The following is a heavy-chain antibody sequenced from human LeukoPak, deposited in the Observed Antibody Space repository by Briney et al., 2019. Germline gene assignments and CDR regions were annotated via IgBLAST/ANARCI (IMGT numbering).Heavy chain of an antibody. J-gene: IGHJ4*02. D-gene: IGHD2-2*01. Sequence: GGSLRLSCVASGFTFSSHKMTWVRQAPGKGLEWVSTISSSGDVIFYADSVKGRFTVSRDNANFSLYLQMNSLRAEDTAVYFCVTRYCTTTNCYALDYWGQGTLVTVSS. CDR2: ISSSGDVI. CDR1: GFTFSSHK. V-gene: IGHV3-21*01. CDR3: VTRYCTTTNCYALDY.